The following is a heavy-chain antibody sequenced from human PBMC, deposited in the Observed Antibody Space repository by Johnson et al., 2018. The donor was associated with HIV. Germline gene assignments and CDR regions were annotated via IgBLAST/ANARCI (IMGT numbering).Heavy chain of an antibody. D-gene: IGHD1-1*01. CDR1: GFTFSSYA. V-gene: IGHV3-30*04. CDR2: ISYDESNK. Sequence: QVQLVESGGGVVQPGRSLRLSCAASGFTFSSYAMHWVRQAPGKGLEWVAVISYDESNKYYADSVKGRFTISRDNSKNTLYLQMSSLGAEDTAVYYCAKDQSWIGTGHDTFDIWGQGTMVTVSS. J-gene: IGHJ3*02. CDR3: AKDQSWIGTGHDTFDI.